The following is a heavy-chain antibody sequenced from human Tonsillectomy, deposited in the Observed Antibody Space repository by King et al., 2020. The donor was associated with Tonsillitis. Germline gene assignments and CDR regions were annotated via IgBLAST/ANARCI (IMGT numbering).Heavy chain of an antibody. Sequence: VQLVESGGGVVQPGRSLRLSCAASGFTFNSYAMHWVRQAPGKGLEWVAVISYDGSNKYYADSVKGRFIISRDNSKNTLYLQMNSLRAGDTAVYYCARIGAAGLGGYFDYWGQGTLVTDSS. V-gene: IGHV3-30*04. CDR2: ISYDGSNK. CDR3: ARIGAAGLGGYFDY. D-gene: IGHD6-13*01. CDR1: GFTFNSYA. J-gene: IGHJ4*02.